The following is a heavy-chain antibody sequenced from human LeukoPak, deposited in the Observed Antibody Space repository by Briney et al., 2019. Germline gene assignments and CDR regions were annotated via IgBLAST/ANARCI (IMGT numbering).Heavy chain of an antibody. J-gene: IGHJ4*02. D-gene: IGHD2-2*01. CDR3: ARWRGSTIERSDY. V-gene: IGHV3-7*01. Sequence: PGGSLRLSCTASGFTFSDYWMTWVRQAPGKGLEWVANIKQDGSAKYYVDSVKGRFTISRDNAKNSLYLQMDSLRVEDTATYYCARWRGSTIERSDYWGQGTLVAVSS. CDR1: GFTFSDYW. CDR2: IKQDGSAK.